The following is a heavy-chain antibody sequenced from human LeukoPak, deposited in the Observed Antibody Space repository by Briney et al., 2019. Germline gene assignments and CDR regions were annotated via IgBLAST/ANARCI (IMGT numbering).Heavy chain of an antibody. CDR3: ARGRGNYFYGMDV. Sequence: GGSLRLSCAASGFIFTNYFMSWVRQAPGKGLEWISYISSNSRTIYYAGSVKGRLIVSRDNAKNSLDLHMNTLRAEDTAVYYCARGRGNYFYGMDVWGQGTTVTVSS. V-gene: IGHV3-48*01. CDR1: GFIFTNYF. CDR2: ISSNSRTI. J-gene: IGHJ6*02. D-gene: IGHD3-10*01.